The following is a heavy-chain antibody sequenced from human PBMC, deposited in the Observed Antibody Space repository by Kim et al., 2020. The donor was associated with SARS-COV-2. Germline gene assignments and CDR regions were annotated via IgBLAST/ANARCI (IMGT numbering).Heavy chain of an antibody. CDR3: AIVASKLRFLNFEY. D-gene: IGHD3-3*01. V-gene: IGHV3-23*01. J-gene: IGHJ4*02. Sequence: YADTVKGRFPISRDNSKNTLYLQLNSLRAEDTAVYYCAIVASKLRFLNFEYWGQGTLVTVSP.